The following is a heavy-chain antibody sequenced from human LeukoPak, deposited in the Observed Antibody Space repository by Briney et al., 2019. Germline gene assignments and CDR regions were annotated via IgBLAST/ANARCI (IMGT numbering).Heavy chain of an antibody. J-gene: IGHJ4*02. CDR3: ARTIEMATISYFDY. Sequence: PGGSLRLSCAASGFTFSNYSMNWVRQAPGKGLEWVSYVIRSSSTIYYADSVKGRVTISRDNAKNSLYLQMNSLRAGDTAVYYFARTIEMATISYFDYWGQGTLVTVAS. V-gene: IGHV3-48*04. CDR2: VIRSSSTI. CDR1: GFTFSNYS. D-gene: IGHD5-24*01.